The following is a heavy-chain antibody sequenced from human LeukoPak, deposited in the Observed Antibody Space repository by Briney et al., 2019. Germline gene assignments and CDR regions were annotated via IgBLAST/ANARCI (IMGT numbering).Heavy chain of an antibody. Sequence: SETLSLTCTVSGYSISSGYYWGWIRRPPGKGLEWIGSIYHSGSTYYNPSLKSRVTISVDTSKNQFSLKLSSVTAADTAVYYCAVVTTSPYAFDYWGQGTLVTVSS. CDR3: AVVTTSPYAFDY. CDR2: IYHSGST. D-gene: IGHD2-21*02. J-gene: IGHJ4*02. V-gene: IGHV4-38-2*02. CDR1: GYSISSGYY.